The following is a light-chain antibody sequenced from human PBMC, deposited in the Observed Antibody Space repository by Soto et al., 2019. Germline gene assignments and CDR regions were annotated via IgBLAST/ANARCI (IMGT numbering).Light chain of an antibody. CDR1: SSNIGSNT. CDR2: SNN. V-gene: IGLV1-44*01. CDR3: AAWDDSLNGRV. J-gene: IGLJ3*02. Sequence: QSALTQPPSASGPPGQRVTISCSGSSSNIGSNTVNWYQQLPGTAPKPLIYSNNQRPSGVPDRFSGSKSGTSASLAISGLQSEDEADYYCAAWDDSLNGRVFGGGTKLTVL.